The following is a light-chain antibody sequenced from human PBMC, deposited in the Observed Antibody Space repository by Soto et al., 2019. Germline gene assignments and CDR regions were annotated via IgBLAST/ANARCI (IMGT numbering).Light chain of an antibody. CDR3: QQYSSYSLPT. CDR1: QSVSRW. CDR2: DAS. Sequence: DIQMTQSPSILSASVGDSVTITCRASQSVSRWLALYQQKPGKAPKLLIYDASSLNSGVPSRFSGSQSGTEFTLTITSLLPDDFATYFCQQYSSYSLPTFGGGTKVDIK. V-gene: IGKV1-5*01. J-gene: IGKJ4*01.